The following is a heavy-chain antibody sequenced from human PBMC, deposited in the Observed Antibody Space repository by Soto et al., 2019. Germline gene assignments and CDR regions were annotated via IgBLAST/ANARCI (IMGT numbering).Heavy chain of an antibody. J-gene: IGHJ6*03. CDR3: ARRVYYMDV. CDR1: GYTFTSYL. Sequence: VASVKVSCKASGYTFTSYLIHWVRQAPGQSLEWMGCINAANGNTKYSQKFQGRVTIMRNTSASTAYMELSSLRSEDTAVYYCARRVYYMDVWGKGTTVTVSS. V-gene: IGHV1-3*01. CDR2: INAANGNT.